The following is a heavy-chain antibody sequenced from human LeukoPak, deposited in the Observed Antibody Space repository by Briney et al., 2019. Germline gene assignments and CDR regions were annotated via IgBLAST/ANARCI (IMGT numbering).Heavy chain of an antibody. CDR1: GGTFSSYA. J-gene: IGHJ6*04. V-gene: IGHV1-69*13. Sequence: GASVKVSCKASGGTFSSYAISWVRQAPGQGLEWMGGIIPIFGTANYAQKFQGRVTITADESTSTAYMELSSLRSEDTAVYYCAREEVPAATIYNGMDVWGKGTTVTVSS. CDR3: AREEVPAATIYNGMDV. CDR2: IIPIFGTA. D-gene: IGHD2-2*01.